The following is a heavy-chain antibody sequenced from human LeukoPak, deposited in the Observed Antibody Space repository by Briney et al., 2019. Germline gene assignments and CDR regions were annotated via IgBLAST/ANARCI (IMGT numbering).Heavy chain of an antibody. D-gene: IGHD6-19*01. CDR2: ISSSSSDI. CDR3: ATGYTSGTRIDY. CDR1: GFTFSAFS. J-gene: IGHJ4*02. V-gene: IGHV3-21*01. Sequence: PGGSLRLSCAASGFTFSAFSMNWVRQAPGKGLEWVSAISSSSSDIYYTDSVKGRFTISRDNANNFLYLQVSSLRAEDTAVYYCATGYTSGTRIDYWGQRTLVSVSS.